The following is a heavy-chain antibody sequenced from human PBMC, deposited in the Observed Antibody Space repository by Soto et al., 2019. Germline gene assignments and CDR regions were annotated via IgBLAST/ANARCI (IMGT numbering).Heavy chain of an antibody. CDR2: ISGSGGST. CDR3: ANVAYCGGDCYSAFDI. CDR1: GFTFSSYA. Sequence: GGSLRLSCAASGFTFSSYAMSWVRQAPGKGLEWVSAISGSGGSTYYADSVKGRFAVSRDNSKNTLYLQMNSLRAEDTAVYYCANVAYCGGDCYSAFDIWGQGTMVTVSS. V-gene: IGHV3-23*01. J-gene: IGHJ3*02. D-gene: IGHD2-21*01.